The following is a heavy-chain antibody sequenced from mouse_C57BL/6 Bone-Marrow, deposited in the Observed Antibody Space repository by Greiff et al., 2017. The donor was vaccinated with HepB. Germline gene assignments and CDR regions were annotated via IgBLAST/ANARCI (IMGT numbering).Heavy chain of an antibody. D-gene: IGHD1-1*01. CDR1: GYTFTSYW. Sequence: QVQLQQPGAELVKPGASVKLSCKASGYTFTSYWMHWVKQRPGQGLEWIGEIDPSDSYTNYNQKFKGKSTLTVDKSSSTAYMQLSSLTSEDSAVYYCARYHYYGSSYFDYWGQGTTLTVSS. V-gene: IGHV1-69*01. CDR3: ARYHYYGSSYFDY. J-gene: IGHJ2*01. CDR2: IDPSDSYT.